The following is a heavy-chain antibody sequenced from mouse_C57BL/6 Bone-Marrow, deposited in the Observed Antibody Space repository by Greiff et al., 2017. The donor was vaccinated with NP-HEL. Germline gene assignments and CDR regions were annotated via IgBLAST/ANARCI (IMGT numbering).Heavy chain of an antibody. CDR1: GFNIKDDY. V-gene: IGHV14-4*01. Sequence: VQLQQSGAELVRPGASVKLSCTASGFNIKDDYMHWVKQRPEQGLEWIGWIDPENGDTEYASKFQGKATITADTSSNTAYLQLSSLTSENTAVYYCTKTIVTTPFAYWGQGTLVTVSA. CDR3: TKTIVTTPFAY. D-gene: IGHD2-5*01. CDR2: IDPENGDT. J-gene: IGHJ3*01.